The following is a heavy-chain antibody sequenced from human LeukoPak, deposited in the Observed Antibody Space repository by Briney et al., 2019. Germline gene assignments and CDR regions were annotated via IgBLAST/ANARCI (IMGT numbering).Heavy chain of an antibody. CDR1: GYTFTSYY. CDR3: ARAFEYYYGSGSYYMRGYYFDY. Sequence: ASVKVSCKASGYTFTSYYMHWVRQAPGQGLEWMGIINPSGGSTSYAQKFQGRVTMTGDMSTSTVYMELSSLRSEDTAVYYCARAFEYYYGSGSYYMRGYYFDYWGQGTLVTVSS. D-gene: IGHD3-10*01. J-gene: IGHJ4*02. V-gene: IGHV1-46*01. CDR2: INPSGGST.